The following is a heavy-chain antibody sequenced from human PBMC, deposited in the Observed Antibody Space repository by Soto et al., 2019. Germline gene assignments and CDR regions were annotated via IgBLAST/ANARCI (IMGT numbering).Heavy chain of an antibody. D-gene: IGHD5-18*01. Sequence: SESLSLTCTVSGGSISSGDYYWSWIRQPPGKGLEWIGYIYYSGSTYYNPSLKSRVTISVDTSKNQFSLKLSSVTAADTAVYYCARDGGYSYGRTYYAKDVWGQGTTVTVSS. V-gene: IGHV4-30-4*01. CDR1: GGSISSGDYY. J-gene: IGHJ6*02. CDR2: IYYSGST. CDR3: ARDGGYSYGRTYYAKDV.